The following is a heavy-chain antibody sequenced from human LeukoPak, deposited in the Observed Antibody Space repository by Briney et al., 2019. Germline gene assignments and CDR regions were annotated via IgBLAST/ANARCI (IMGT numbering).Heavy chain of an antibody. J-gene: IGHJ4*02. D-gene: IGHD2-15*01. CDR2: ISSSSGTT. V-gene: IGHV3-48*02. CDR1: GFAFDIYS. Sequence: GGSLRLSCAAPGFAFDIYSMNWVRQAPGKGLEWVSYISSSSGTTHYADSVKGRFTISRDNAKNSLYLQMNSLRDEDTAVYYCARPLRGSGGLLHEYWGQGTLVTVSS. CDR3: ARPLRGSGGLLHEY.